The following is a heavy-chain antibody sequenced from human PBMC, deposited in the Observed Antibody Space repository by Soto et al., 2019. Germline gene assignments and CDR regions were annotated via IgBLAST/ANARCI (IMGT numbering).Heavy chain of an antibody. J-gene: IGHJ4*02. V-gene: IGHV4-59*01. Sequence: SETLSLTCTVSGGSISSYYWSWIRQPPGKGLEWIGYIYYSGSTNYNPSLKSRVTISVDTSKNQFSLKLSSVTAADTAVYYCARGFGQIFEIVYFDYWGQGTLVTVSS. CDR1: GGSISSYY. CDR2: IYYSGST. CDR3: ARGFGQIFEIVYFDY. D-gene: IGHD3-10*01.